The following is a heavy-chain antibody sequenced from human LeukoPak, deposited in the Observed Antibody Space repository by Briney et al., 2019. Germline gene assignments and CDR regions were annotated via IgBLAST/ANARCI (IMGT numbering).Heavy chain of an antibody. CDR3: AKHYYSPGSYYNVDY. CDR1: GFTFSSYA. Sequence: GGSLRLSCAASGFTFSSYAMHWVRQAPGKGLEWVSGISDSGSSTYYADSVKGRFTISRDNSKNTLYLQMSSLRAEDTAVYYCAKHYYSPGSYYNVDYWGQGTLVTVSS. J-gene: IGHJ4*02. D-gene: IGHD3-10*01. V-gene: IGHV3-23*01. CDR2: ISDSGSST.